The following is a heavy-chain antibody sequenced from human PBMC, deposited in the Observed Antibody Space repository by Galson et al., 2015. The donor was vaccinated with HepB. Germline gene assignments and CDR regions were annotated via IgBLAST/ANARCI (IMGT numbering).Heavy chain of an antibody. J-gene: IGHJ6*02. Sequence: SLRLSCAASGFTFSNYAMSWVRQAPGKGLEWVAVISYDGSNKYYADSVKGRFTISRDNSKNTLYLQMNSLRAEDTAVYYCAKDFTSGQYYYYGMDVWGQGTTVTVSS. CDR2: ISYDGSNK. D-gene: IGHD6-19*01. V-gene: IGHV3-30*18. CDR1: GFTFSNYA. CDR3: AKDFTSGQYYYYGMDV.